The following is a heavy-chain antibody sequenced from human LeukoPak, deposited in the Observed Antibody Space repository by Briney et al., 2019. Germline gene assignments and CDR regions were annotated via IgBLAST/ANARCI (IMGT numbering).Heavy chain of an antibody. CDR1: GYTFTSYA. V-gene: IGHV1-3*01. CDR3: ARSGSNWSCDS. Sequence: ASVKVSCKASGYTFTSYAMHWVRQAPGQRLEWMGWINAGNGDDTKYSQKFQVRLTMTTDTSATTVYMELNSLRSEDTAVYYCARSGSNWSCDSWGQGTLVTVSS. CDR2: INAGNGDDT. J-gene: IGHJ4*02. D-gene: IGHD6-13*01.